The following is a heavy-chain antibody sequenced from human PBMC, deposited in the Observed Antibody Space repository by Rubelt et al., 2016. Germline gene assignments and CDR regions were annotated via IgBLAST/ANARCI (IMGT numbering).Heavy chain of an antibody. V-gene: IGHV3-33*06. CDR3: ANDPNCEAY. D-gene: IGHD7-27*01. J-gene: IGHJ4*02. CDR2: IWYDGSNK. Sequence: QVQLVESGGGVVQPGRSLRLSCAASGFTFSSYGMHWVRQAPGKGLEWVAVIWYDGSNKYYADSVKGRFTISRDNSKNTLFLQMDSLKAEDTAVYYCANDPNCEAYWGQGTLVTVSS. CDR1: GFTFSSYG.